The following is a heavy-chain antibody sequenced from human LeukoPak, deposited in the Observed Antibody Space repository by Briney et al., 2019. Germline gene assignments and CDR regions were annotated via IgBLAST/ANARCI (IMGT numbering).Heavy chain of an antibody. CDR3: ARAPSEIGGYYPEYFRH. Sequence: GGSLGLSCAASGFTFSTYWMHWVRQAPGKGLVWVSRIKSDGGTNYADSVKGRFTISRDNAKKTVSLQMNSLRPEDTGVYYCARAPSEIGGYYPEYFRHWGQGTLVTVSS. V-gene: IGHV3-74*01. J-gene: IGHJ1*01. D-gene: IGHD3-22*01. CDR2: IKSDGGT. CDR1: GFTFSTYW.